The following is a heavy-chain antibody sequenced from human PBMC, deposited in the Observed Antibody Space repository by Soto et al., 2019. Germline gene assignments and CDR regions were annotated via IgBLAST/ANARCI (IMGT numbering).Heavy chain of an antibody. J-gene: IGHJ4*02. Sequence: VSLKVSCKPSGYTFTGHYIHWVRQAPEQGPEWMGEIGPESGATRYAQKFQGRVTMTMDMSITTVYMELSNLSPDDTAVYYCGRGRSGQIVVFYWGQGTPVTVS. CDR1: GYTFTGHY. V-gene: IGHV1-2*02. D-gene: IGHD5-12*01. CDR2: IGPESGAT. CDR3: GRGRSGQIVVFY.